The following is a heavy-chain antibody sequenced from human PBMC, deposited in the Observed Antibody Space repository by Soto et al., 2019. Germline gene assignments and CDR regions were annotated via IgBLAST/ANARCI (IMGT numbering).Heavy chain of an antibody. J-gene: IGHJ6*02. CDR3: AKRTQLDYSYYGMYV. Sequence: PGGSLRLSCAASGFTFSSYAMSWVRQAPGKGLEWVSAISGSGGSTYYADSVKGRFTISRDNSKNTLYLQMNSLRAEDTAVYYCAKRTQLDYSYYGMYVWGQGTTVTVSS. D-gene: IGHD6-13*01. CDR2: ISGSGGST. CDR1: GFTFSSYA. V-gene: IGHV3-23*01.